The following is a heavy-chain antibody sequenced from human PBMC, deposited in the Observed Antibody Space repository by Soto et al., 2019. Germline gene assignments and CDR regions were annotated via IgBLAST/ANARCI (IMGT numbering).Heavy chain of an antibody. Sequence: QVQLQESGPGLVKPSGTLSLTCVVSGTSISSTYWWTWVRQPPGRGLGWSGEIYHSGSAKYNPSLNRRGTMSVDKSNNEFSLKLSSVTAADTAVYYSATLPPRIVAVSTPIPTWGQGTLVTVSA. CDR3: ATLPPRIVAVSTPIPT. D-gene: IGHD2-15*01. J-gene: IGHJ5*02. CDR1: GTSISSTYW. V-gene: IGHV4-4*02. CDR2: IYHSGSA.